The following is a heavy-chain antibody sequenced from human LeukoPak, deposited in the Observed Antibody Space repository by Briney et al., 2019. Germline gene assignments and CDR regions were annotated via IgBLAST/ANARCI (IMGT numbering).Heavy chain of an antibody. CDR3: ARERDSFDI. Sequence: GGSLRLSCAASGFAFSRYAMHWVRQAPGKGLEWVADFTYDGNDRYYADSVEGRFTISRDNSKNTLYLQMNGLRVEDTAVYYCARERDSFDIWGQGTMVTVSS. V-gene: IGHV3-30*04. CDR1: GFAFSRYA. J-gene: IGHJ3*02. CDR2: FTYDGNDR.